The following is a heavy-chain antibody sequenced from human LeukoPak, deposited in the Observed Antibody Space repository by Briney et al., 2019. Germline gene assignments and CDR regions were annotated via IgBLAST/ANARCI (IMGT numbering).Heavy chain of an antibody. CDR2: FDPEDGET. CDR3: RGRFHYYYGMDV. CDR1: GYTLTELS. Sequence: GASVTVSCKVSGYTLTELSMHWVRQAPGKGLEWMGGFDPEDGETIYAQKFQGRVTMTEDTSTDTAYMELSSLRSEDTAVYYCRGRFHYYYGMDVWGQGTTVTVSS. D-gene: IGHD3-10*01. V-gene: IGHV1-24*01. J-gene: IGHJ6*02.